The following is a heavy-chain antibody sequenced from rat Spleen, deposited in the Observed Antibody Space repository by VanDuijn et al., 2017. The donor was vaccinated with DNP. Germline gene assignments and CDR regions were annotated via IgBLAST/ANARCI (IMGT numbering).Heavy chain of an antibody. CDR3: ARPDSGTLAGLAF. J-gene: IGHJ3*01. CDR2: ISTAGGND. D-gene: IGHD1-2*01. V-gene: IGHV5S13*01. Sequence: EVQLVESGGGLVQPGRSLKLSCAASGFIFSNYDMAWVRQTPTKGLEWVASISTAGGNDYLRDSVKGRFTISRDNAKNTQYLQMNSLRSEDTATYYCARPDSGTLAGLAFWGQGTLVTVSS. CDR1: GFIFSNYD.